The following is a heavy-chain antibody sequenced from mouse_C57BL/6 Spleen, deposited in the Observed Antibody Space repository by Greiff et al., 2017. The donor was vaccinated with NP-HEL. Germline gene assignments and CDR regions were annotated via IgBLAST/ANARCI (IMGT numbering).Heavy chain of an antibody. CDR2: IRNKANGYTT. Sequence: EVQRVESGGGLVQPGGSLSLSCAASGFTFTDYYMSWVRQPPGKELEWLGFIRNKANGYTTEYSASVKGRFTITRDNSQSILYLQMNALRAEDSATYYCASSYDGYYDYAMDYWGQGTSVTVSS. CDR3: ASSYDGYYDYAMDY. D-gene: IGHD2-3*01. J-gene: IGHJ4*01. V-gene: IGHV7-3*01. CDR1: GFTFTDYY.